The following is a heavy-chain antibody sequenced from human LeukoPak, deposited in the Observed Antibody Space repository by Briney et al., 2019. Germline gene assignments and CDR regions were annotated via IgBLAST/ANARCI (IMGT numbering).Heavy chain of an antibody. V-gene: IGHV3-23*01. CDR1: GFTFSSTS. CDR2: TVGGGDGT. J-gene: IGHJ4*02. CDR3: ARDPCGGDCYSMGY. D-gene: IGHD2-21*02. Sequence: GGSLRLSCAASGFTFSSTSMSWVRQAPGKGLEWVAVTVGGGDGTYYADSVKGRFTISRDNSKNTLYLQMNSLRAEDTAVYYCARDPCGGDCYSMGYWGQGTLVTVSS.